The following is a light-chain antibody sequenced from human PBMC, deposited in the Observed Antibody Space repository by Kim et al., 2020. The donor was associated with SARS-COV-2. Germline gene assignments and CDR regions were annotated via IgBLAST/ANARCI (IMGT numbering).Light chain of an antibody. J-gene: IGKJ5*01. CDR2: GAS. Sequence: SVSTGESGPRSCRASQSVALLAWYQQKPGQPPRLLIHGASTRATGIPARFSGSGSETEFTLTISSLQSEDFAIYYCQQYNEWPSTFGQGTRLEIK. CDR1: QSVALL. V-gene: IGKV3-15*01. CDR3: QQYNEWPST.